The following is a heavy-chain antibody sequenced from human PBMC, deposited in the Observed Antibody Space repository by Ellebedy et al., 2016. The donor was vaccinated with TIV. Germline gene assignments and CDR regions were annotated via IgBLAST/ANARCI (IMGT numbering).Heavy chain of an antibody. J-gene: IGHJ4*02. Sequence: MPSETLSLTCTVSGGSISPYYWSWTRQPPGKGLEWIGYISYSGSTNYNPSLKSRVTISVDTSKNQFSLRLSSVTAADTAVYYCARGRIITFGGVIVRYFDYWGQGTLVTVSS. V-gene: IGHV4-59*01. CDR1: GGSISPYY. CDR2: ISYSGST. CDR3: ARGRIITFGGVIVRYFDY. D-gene: IGHD3-16*02.